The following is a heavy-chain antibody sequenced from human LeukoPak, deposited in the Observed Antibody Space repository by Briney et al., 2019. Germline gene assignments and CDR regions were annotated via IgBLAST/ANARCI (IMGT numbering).Heavy chain of an antibody. V-gene: IGHV1-46*01. CDR2: INPSGGST. J-gene: IGHJ4*02. CDR1: GYTFTSYY. D-gene: IGHD3-22*01. Sequence: ASVKVSCKASGYTFTSYYMHWVRQAPGQGLEWMGIINPSGGSTSYAQTFQGRVTMTRDTSTSTVYMELSSLRSEDTAVYYCASEINDSSGYSQTYFDYWGQGTLVTVSS. CDR3: ASEINDSSGYSQTYFDY.